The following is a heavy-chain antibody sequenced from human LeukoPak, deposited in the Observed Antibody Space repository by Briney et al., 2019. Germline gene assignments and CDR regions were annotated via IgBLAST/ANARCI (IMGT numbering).Heavy chain of an antibody. CDR3: ARDLDTAMPPADAFDI. D-gene: IGHD5-18*01. V-gene: IGHV7-4-1*02. CDR1: GYTFTSYA. J-gene: IGHJ3*02. Sequence: ASVKVSCKASGYTFTSYAMNWVRQAPGQGLEWMGWINTNTGNPTYAQGFTGRFVFSLDTSVSTAYLQISSLKAEDTAVYYCARDLDTAMPPADAFDIWGQGTMVTVSS. CDR2: INTNTGNP.